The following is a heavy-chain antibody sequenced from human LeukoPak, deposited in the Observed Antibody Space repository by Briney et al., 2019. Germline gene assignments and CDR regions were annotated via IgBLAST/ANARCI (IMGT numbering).Heavy chain of an antibody. J-gene: IGHJ4*02. D-gene: IGHD6-19*01. CDR1: GGSISSGSYY. V-gene: IGHV4-39*07. CDR3: ARDERSSGWYNYFDY. CDR2: IYHSGST. Sequence: SETLSLTCTVSGGSISSGSYYWSWIRQPPGKGLEWIGSIYHSGSTYYNPSLKSRVTISVDTSKNQFSLKLSSVTAADTAVYYCARDERSSGWYNYFDYWGQGTLVTVSS.